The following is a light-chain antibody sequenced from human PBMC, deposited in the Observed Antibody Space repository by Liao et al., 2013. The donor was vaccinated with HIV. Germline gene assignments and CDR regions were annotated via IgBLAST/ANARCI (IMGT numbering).Light chain of an antibody. J-gene: IGLJ2*01. CDR3: QVWDNSRDHVI. CDR2: HNT. Sequence: SNVLTQPPSVSVAPGQTARITCGGNNIGSKNVHWYQQKPGQAPVVVIDHNTDRPSGIPERISGSNSGNTASLTISRAEAGDEADYYCQVWDNSRDHVIFGGGTKLTVL. CDR1: NIGSKN. V-gene: IGLV3-21*01.